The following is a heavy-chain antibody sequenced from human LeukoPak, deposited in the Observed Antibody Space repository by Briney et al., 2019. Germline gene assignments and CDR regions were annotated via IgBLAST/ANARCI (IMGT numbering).Heavy chain of an antibody. CDR2: IYTSGST. CDR1: GGSISSGSYY. CDR3: ASSGYYDYSFFDY. V-gene: IGHV4-61*02. J-gene: IGHJ4*02. D-gene: IGHD4-11*01. Sequence: SQTLSLTCTVSGGSISSGSYYWSWIRQPAGKGLEWIGRIYTSGSTNYNPSLKSRVTISVDTSKNQFSLKLSSVTAADTAVYYCASSGYYDYSFFDYWGQGTLVTVSS.